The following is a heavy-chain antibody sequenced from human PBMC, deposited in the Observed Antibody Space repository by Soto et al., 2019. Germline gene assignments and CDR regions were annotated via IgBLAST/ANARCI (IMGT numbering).Heavy chain of an antibody. Sequence: QLQLQESGSGLVTPSQTLSLTCAVSGGSISSGGYSWNWIRQPPGKGLEWIGNIYHSGSTYYNASLKSRVTISVDRSKNQFSLKLSSVTAADTAVYYCGRGDYANAFDIWGQGTMVTVS. V-gene: IGHV4-30-2*01. CDR2: IYHSGST. J-gene: IGHJ3*02. D-gene: IGHD4-17*01. CDR1: GGSISSGGYS. CDR3: GRGDYANAFDI.